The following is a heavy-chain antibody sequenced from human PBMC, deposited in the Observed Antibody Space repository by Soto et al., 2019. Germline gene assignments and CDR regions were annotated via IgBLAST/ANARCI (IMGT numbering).Heavy chain of an antibody. D-gene: IGHD3-9*01. Sequence: ASVKVSCKASGYTFTSYAMHWVRQAPGQRLEWMGWINAGNGNTQYSQKFQGRVTITRDTSASTAYMELSSLRSEDTAVYYCARNLMDYDIVTGYYMAYYFDYWGQ. CDR1: GYTFTSYA. J-gene: IGHJ4*01. V-gene: IGHV1-3*01. CDR3: ARNLMDYDIVTGYYMAYYFDY. CDR2: INAGNGNT.